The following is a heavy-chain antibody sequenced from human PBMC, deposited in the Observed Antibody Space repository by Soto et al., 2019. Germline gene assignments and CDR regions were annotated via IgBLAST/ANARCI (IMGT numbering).Heavy chain of an antibody. D-gene: IGHD1-26*01. Sequence: SETLSLTCAVFGGSVSSETHFWSWIRQPPGKGLEWIGYIYHSGITNSNPSLKGRLTISVDKSTNHFSLSLASVTAADTAIYYCAREDMSGTYYFDYWGQGTLVTVSS. J-gene: IGHJ4*02. CDR1: GGSVSSETHF. CDR3: AREDMSGTYYFDY. V-gene: IGHV4-61*03. CDR2: IYHSGIT.